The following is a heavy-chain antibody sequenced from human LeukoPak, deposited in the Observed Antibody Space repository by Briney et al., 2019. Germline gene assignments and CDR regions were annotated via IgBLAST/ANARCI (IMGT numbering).Heavy chain of an antibody. V-gene: IGHV1-58*01. CDR3: AAEGRPTVVTFRKGAVDL. J-gene: IGHJ3*01. D-gene: IGHD4-23*01. Sequence: SVKVSCKASGFTXTSSAAQWVRQARGQRLEWIGWIVVGSGNTNYAQKFQERVTITRDMSTSTVYMELSSLRSEGTAVYYCAAEGRPTVVTFRKGAVDLWGQGTMVTVSS. CDR1: GFTXTSSA. CDR2: IVVGSGNT.